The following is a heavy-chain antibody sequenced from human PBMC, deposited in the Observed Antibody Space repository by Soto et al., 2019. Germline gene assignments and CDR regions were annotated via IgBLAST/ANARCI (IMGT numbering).Heavy chain of an antibody. CDR2: MNPNSGNT. J-gene: IGHJ5*02. CDR3: ARERSAGTGWFDP. CDR1: GYTFTSYD. V-gene: IGHV1-8*01. D-gene: IGHD6-13*01. Sequence: QVQLVQSGAEVKKPGASVKVSCKASGYTFTSYDIKWVRQATGQGLEWMGWMNPNSGNTGYAQKFQGRVTMTRNTSMSTAYMELSSLRSGDTAVYYCARERSAGTGWFDPWGQGTLVTVSS.